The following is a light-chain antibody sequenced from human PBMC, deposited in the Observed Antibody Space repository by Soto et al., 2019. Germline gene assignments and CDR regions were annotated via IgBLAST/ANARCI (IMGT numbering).Light chain of an antibody. J-gene: IGLJ1*01. Sequence: QSVLTQPASVSGSRGQSITLPCTGTSTDVGGYNYVSSYQQHPGQAPKLMIYEVSNRPSGVSNRFSVSKSGNTASLSISGLQAEDEADYYCTSYTSRSTLVFGTGTKVTVL. CDR1: STDVGGYNY. V-gene: IGLV2-14*01. CDR3: TSYTSRSTLV. CDR2: EVS.